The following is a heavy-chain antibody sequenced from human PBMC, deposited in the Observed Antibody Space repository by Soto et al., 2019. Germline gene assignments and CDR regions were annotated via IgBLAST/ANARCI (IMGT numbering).Heavy chain of an antibody. Sequence: GSLILSCAASGFTFTNAWMDWVRQAPGKGLEWVGRIKSKTDGGTTDYGAPVKGRFTISRDDSRNTVYLQLNSLKTEDTAVYYCTTDRLSGGHCGSTTSRSGYWGQGNQVTVSS. D-gene: IGHD2-2*01. CDR3: TTDRLSGGHCGSTTSRSGY. V-gene: IGHV3-15*01. J-gene: IGHJ1*01. CDR1: GFTFTNAW. CDR2: IKSKTDGGTT.